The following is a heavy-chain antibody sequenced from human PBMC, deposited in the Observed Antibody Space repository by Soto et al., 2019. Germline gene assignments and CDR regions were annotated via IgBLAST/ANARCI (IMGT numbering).Heavy chain of an antibody. D-gene: IGHD2-15*01. CDR1: GFTFSSYD. Sequence: WGSLRLSCAASGFTFSSYDMHWVRQAPGKGLEWVAVIWNDGSNKYHGDTVKGRFTISRAKSKNTLYLQMNSLTAEATDVYYCAGDYWRGMRADTYYFDYWGQGTLVTVSS. V-gene: IGHV3-33*01. CDR3: AGDYWRGMRADTYYFDY. J-gene: IGHJ4*02. CDR2: IWNDGSNK.